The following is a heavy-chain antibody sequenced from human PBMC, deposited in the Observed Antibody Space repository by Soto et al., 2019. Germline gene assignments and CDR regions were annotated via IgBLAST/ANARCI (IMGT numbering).Heavy chain of an antibody. Sequence: GESLKMSCKASGHSLTNYWIGWVRQLAGEGLEWMGIIYLGGSETTYNPSSQDQATITADKPISTAYLQLRTLRASDTAIYYCATTAYKGSWVMDWFDPWGQGTLVTVSS. J-gene: IGHJ5*02. CDR1: GHSLTNYW. V-gene: IGHV5-51*04. D-gene: IGHD6-13*01. CDR3: ATTAYKGSWVMDWFDP. CDR2: IYLGGSET.